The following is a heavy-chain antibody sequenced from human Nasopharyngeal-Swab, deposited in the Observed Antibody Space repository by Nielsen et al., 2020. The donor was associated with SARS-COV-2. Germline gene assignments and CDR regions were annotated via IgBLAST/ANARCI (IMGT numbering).Heavy chain of an antibody. CDR3: ARDRATPSPGYYYYGMDV. CDR1: GFTFSSYS. V-gene: IGHV3-48*04. Sequence: GESRKISGAASGFTFSSYSMNWVRQAPGKGLEWVSYISSSSSTIYYADSVKGRFTISRDNAKNSLYLQMNSLRAEDTAVYYCARDRATPSPGYYYYGMDVWGQGTTVTVSS. J-gene: IGHJ6*02. CDR2: ISSSSSTI.